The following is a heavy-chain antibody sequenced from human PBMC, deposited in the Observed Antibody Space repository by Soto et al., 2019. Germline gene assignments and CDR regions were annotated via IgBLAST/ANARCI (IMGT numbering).Heavy chain of an antibody. D-gene: IGHD3-16*01. CDR1: GFTFSNYW. CDR2: INPDGSRT. J-gene: IGHJ5*02. Sequence: VPLVESGGDLVQPGGSLRLSCAASGFTFSNYWMHWVRQAPGKGLMWVSRINPDGSRTTYADSVKGRFAISRDNAKNTVYLQMHSLRAEDAAVYYCARVKLGSYDWFDPWGQGTLVTVSS. V-gene: IGHV3-74*01. CDR3: ARVKLGSYDWFDP.